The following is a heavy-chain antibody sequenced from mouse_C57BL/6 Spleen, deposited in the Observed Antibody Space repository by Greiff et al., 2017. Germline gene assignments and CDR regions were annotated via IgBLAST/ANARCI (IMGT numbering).Heavy chain of an antibody. CDR2: ISYDGSN. Sequence: EVQLQQSGPGLVKPSQSLSLTCSVTGYSITSGYYWNWIRQFPGNKLEWMGYISYDGSNNYNPSLKNRISITRDTSKNQFFLKLNSVTTEDTATYYCARDKVDYDVRGRGYYFDYWGQGTTLTVSS. CDR3: ARDKVDYDVRGRGYYFDY. V-gene: IGHV3-6*01. J-gene: IGHJ2*01. CDR1: GYSITSGYY. D-gene: IGHD2-4*01.